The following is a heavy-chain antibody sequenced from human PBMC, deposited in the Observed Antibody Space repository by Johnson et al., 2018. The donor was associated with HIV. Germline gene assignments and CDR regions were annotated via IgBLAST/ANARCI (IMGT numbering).Heavy chain of an antibody. CDR3: ARDWFMVQGADAFDI. Sequence: EQLVESGGGLVQPGRSLRLSCAASGFTFDDYAMGWVRQVPGKGLEWVSIIYSGGSTYYAESVKGRFTISRDNSKNTLYLQMNNLRVEDTAVYYCARDWFMVQGADAFDIWGQGTMVTVSS. J-gene: IGHJ3*02. V-gene: IGHV3-66*01. D-gene: IGHD3-10*01. CDR2: IYSGGST. CDR1: GFTFDDYA.